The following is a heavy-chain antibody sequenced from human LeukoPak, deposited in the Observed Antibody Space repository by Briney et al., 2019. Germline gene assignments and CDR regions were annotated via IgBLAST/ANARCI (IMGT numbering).Heavy chain of an antibody. CDR2: INPSGGST. CDR1: GYTFTSYY. Sequence: ASVKVSCKASGYTFTSYYMHWVRQAPGQGLEWMGIINPSGGSTSYAQKFQGRATMTRDTSTSTVYMELSSLRAEDTAIYYCAKAASPDSKDDYWGQGTLVTVSS. J-gene: IGHJ4*02. CDR3: AKAASPDSKDDY. V-gene: IGHV1-46*01. D-gene: IGHD5-18*01.